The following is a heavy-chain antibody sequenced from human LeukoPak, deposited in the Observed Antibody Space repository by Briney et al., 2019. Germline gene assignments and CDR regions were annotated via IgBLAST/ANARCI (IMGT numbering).Heavy chain of an antibody. J-gene: IGHJ5*02. CDR1: GGSISSYY. CDR3: ARVGHCSSTSCIGNWFDP. Sequence: TSQTLSLTCTVSGGSISSYYWSWIRQPPGKGLEWIGYIYYSGSTNYNPSLKSRVTISVDTSKNQFSLKLSSVTAADTAVYYCARVGHCSSTSCIGNWFDPWGQGTLVTVSS. V-gene: IGHV4-59*01. CDR2: IYYSGST. D-gene: IGHD2-2*01.